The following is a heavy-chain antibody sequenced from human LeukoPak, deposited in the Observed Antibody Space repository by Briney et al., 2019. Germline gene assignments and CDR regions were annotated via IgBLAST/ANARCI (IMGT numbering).Heavy chain of an antibody. V-gene: IGHV4-59*01. CDR1: GGSISNYY. J-gene: IGHJ6*04. D-gene: IGHD1-26*01. Sequence: SETLSLTCTVSGGSISNYYWSWIRQPPGKGLEWIGYIYYSGSTNYNPSLKSRVTISVDTSKNQFSLKLSSVTAADTAVYYCARCQPSGTQDVWGKGTTVTVSS. CDR2: IYYSGST. CDR3: ARCQPSGTQDV.